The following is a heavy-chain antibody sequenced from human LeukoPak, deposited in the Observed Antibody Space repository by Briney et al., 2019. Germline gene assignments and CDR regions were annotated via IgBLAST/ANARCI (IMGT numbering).Heavy chain of an antibody. CDR3: AKPYHAGPYDAFDI. CDR1: GFFFRSYV. CDR2: ISGSGDIT. Sequence: SGGSLRLSCAASGFFFRSYVMSWVRQAPGKGLEWVSSISGSGDITYYADSVKGRFTISRDNSRNMLYLQVNSLRAEDTALYYCAKPYHAGPYDAFDIWGQGTMVTVSS. J-gene: IGHJ3*02. D-gene: IGHD6-13*01. V-gene: IGHV3-23*01.